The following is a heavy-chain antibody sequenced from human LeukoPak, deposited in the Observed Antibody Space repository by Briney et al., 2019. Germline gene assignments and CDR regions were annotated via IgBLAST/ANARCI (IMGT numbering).Heavy chain of an antibody. D-gene: IGHD6-13*01. V-gene: IGHV3-30-3*01. CDR3: ARDFRIAAAGPRYYFDY. CDR2: ISYDGSNK. Sequence: GRSLRLSCAASGFTFSSYAMHWVRQAPGKGLEWVAVISYDGSNKYYADSVEGRFTISRDNSKNTLYLQMNSLRAEDTAVYYCARDFRIAAAGPRYYFDYWGQGTLVTVSS. J-gene: IGHJ4*02. CDR1: GFTFSSYA.